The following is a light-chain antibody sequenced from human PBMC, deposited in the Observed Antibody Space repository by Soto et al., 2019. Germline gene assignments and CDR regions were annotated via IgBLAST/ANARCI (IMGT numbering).Light chain of an antibody. J-gene: IGLJ1*01. CDR1: SSDDGGYNY. V-gene: IGLV2-14*01. CDR2: DVS. Sequence: QSVLTQPDSVSGSPGQSITMSCTGTSSDDGGYNYVSWLQQHPGKVPKLIMYDVSSRPSGVSNRFSGSKSGNTASQTISGLQDALGADYYYSSYTSSKTHVFGGGTKVTV. CDR3: SSYTSSKTHV.